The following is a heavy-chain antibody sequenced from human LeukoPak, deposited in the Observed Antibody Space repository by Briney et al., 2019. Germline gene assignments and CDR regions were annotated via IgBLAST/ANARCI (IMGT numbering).Heavy chain of an antibody. V-gene: IGHV1-8*01. Sequence: ASVKVSCKASGYTFTSYDINWVRQATGQGLEWMGWMNTNSGNTGYAQKFQGRVTMTRNTSISTAYMELNSLRSEDTAVYYCARGRRVGATISVYWGQGTLVTVSS. CDR1: GYTFTSYD. CDR2: MNTNSGNT. CDR3: ARGRRVGATISVY. J-gene: IGHJ4*02. D-gene: IGHD1-26*01.